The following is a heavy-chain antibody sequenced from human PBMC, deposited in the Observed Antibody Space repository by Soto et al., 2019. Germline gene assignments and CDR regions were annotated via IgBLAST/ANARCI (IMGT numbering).Heavy chain of an antibody. V-gene: IGHV1-18*04. CDR3: ARDRIAAADRLD. Sequence: QVHLVQSGADVKKPGASVKVSCKDSGYTFTSYGISWVRQAPGPGLEWTGWIIAYNGNTNYAQKIQGRVATTTDTSTSTAYLELRSLRSDDTAVDYGARDRIAAADRLDWGQGTLVTVSS. CDR1: GYTFTSYG. J-gene: IGHJ4*02. D-gene: IGHD6-13*01. CDR2: IIAYNGNT.